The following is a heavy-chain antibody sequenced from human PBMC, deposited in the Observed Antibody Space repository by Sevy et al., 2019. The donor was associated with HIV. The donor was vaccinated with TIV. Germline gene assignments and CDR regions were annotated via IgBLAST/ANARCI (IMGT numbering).Heavy chain of an antibody. D-gene: IGHD2-21*02. V-gene: IGHV3-30*04. J-gene: IGHJ6*02. CDR2: ISSDGTKE. CDR3: ARDLPSAVTDPFYYYGLAV. Sequence: GGSLRLSCAASGFTFSIYVIHWVRQAPGKGLEWVAVISSDGTKEYYADSVKGRFTISRDNSENTMYLQMNSLRVEDTAVYYCARDLPSAVTDPFYYYGLAVWGQGTTVTVSS. CDR1: GFTFSIYV.